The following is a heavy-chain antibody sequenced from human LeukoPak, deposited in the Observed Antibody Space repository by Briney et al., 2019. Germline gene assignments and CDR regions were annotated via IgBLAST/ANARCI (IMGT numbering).Heavy chain of an antibody. CDR3: ARGADGVSSNSRGWFDP. CDR2: ISTSSSYI. J-gene: IGHJ5*02. CDR1: GFTFSSYS. V-gene: IGHV3-21*01. Sequence: GGSLRLSCAASGFTFSSYSMNWVRQAPGKGLEWVSSISTSSSYIYYADSVRGRFTISRDNAKNSLYLQMNSLRAEDTAVYSCARGADGVSSNSRGWFDPWGQGTLVTVSS. D-gene: IGHD2-15*01.